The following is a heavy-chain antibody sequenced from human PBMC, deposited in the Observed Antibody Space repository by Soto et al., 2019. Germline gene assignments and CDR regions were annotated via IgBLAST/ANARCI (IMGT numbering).Heavy chain of an antibody. CDR1: GFTFSIHW. CDR2: ISGSGGST. CDR3: AKRDDRVAATEGGAFDI. J-gene: IGHJ3*02. D-gene: IGHD2-15*01. Sequence: GGSLRLSCAASGFTFSIHWMHWVRQVPGKGLVWVSAISGSGGSTYYADSVKGRFTISRDNSKNTLYLQMNSLRAEDTAVYYCAKRDDRVAATEGGAFDIWGQGTMVTVSS. V-gene: IGHV3-23*01.